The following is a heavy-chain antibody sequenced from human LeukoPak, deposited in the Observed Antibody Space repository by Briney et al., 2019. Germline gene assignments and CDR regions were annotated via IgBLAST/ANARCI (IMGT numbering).Heavy chain of an antibody. Sequence: SETLSLTCTVSGGSISSGGYSWSWIRQHPGKGLEWIGYIYYSGSTYYNPSLKSRVTISVDTSKNQFSLKLTSVTAADTAVFYCARGRYGDPIDYWGQGTLVTVSS. CDR2: IYYSGST. CDR3: ARGRYGDPIDY. J-gene: IGHJ4*02. CDR1: GGSISSGGYS. V-gene: IGHV4-31*03. D-gene: IGHD4-17*01.